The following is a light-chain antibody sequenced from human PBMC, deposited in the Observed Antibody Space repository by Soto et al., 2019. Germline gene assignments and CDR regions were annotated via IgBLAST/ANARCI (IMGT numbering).Light chain of an antibody. CDR1: QSVSGN. CDR2: GAS. Sequence: EIVMKQSPATLSVSPGERATLSCRASQSVSGNLAWYQHKPGQAPRLHIYGASTRATGIPARFIGSGSGTEFTIMISSLQSEDFAVYYCQQYNNWPPITFGQGTKLEIK. J-gene: IGKJ2*01. V-gene: IGKV3-15*01. CDR3: QQYNNWPPIT.